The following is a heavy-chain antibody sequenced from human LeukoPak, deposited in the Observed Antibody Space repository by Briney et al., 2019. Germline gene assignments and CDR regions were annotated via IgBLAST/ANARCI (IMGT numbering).Heavy chain of an antibody. V-gene: IGHV3-30*02. CDR1: GFTFSSYG. D-gene: IGHD2-15*01. CDR2: IRYDGSNK. J-gene: IGHJ4*02. CDR3: AKPDCSGGSCPFLFDY. Sequence: GGSLRLSCAACGFTFSSYGMHWVRQAPGKGLEWVAFIRYDGSNKYYADSVKGRFTISRDNSKNTLYLQMNSLRAEDTAVYYCAKPDCSGGSCPFLFDYWGQGTLVTVSS.